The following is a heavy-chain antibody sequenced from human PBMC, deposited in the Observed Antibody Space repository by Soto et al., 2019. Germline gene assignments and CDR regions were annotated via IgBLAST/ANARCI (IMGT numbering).Heavy chain of an antibody. V-gene: IGHV1-69*13. D-gene: IGHD3-22*01. J-gene: IGHJ4*02. CDR3: AGKFHHESSGYYYAD. CDR1: GGTFSRYA. CDR2: ITPMFGTA. Sequence: SVKVSCKASGGTFSRYAISWVRQAPGQGLEWMGGITPMFGTANYAQKFQGRVTITADESTSTAYMELSSRRSEDTALYYCAGKFHHESSGYYYADWGQGTLVTVSS.